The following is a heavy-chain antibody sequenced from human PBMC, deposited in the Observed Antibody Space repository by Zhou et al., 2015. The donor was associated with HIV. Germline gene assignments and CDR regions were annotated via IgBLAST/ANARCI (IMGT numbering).Heavy chain of an antibody. Sequence: EVQLLESGGGLVKPGGSLRLSCEASGFTFSSDAMSWVRQAPGKGLEWVSAISASGGTTYYADSVKGRLTISRDNSKNTLYLQMNSLRAEDTAVYYCAKDPAGHYDRWGWGQGNPGHRLL. CDR3: AKDPAGHYDRWG. CDR1: GFTFSSDA. J-gene: IGHJ4*02. V-gene: IGHV3-23*01. D-gene: IGHD3-22*01. CDR2: ISASGGTT.